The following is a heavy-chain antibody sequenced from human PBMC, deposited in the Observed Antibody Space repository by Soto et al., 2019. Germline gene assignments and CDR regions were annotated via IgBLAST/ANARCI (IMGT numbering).Heavy chain of an antibody. CDR1: GFTFSSYA. J-gene: IGHJ1*01. V-gene: IGHV3-23*01. CDR3: ANYYGDHAGGEFFQH. CDR2: ITGSGGSK. Sequence: PGGSLRLSCAPSGFTFSSYAMNWVRQAPGKGLEWVSAITGSGGSKWYADSVKGRFTISRDNSKNTLYLQMNSLRAEDTALYYCANYYGDHAGGEFFQHWGQGTLVTVSS. D-gene: IGHD4-17*01.